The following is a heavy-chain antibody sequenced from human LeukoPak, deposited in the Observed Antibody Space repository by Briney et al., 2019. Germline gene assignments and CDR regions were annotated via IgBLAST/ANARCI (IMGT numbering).Heavy chain of an antibody. D-gene: IGHD6-19*01. V-gene: IGHV3-21*01. J-gene: IGHJ4*02. CDR3: ARDKTVADLDY. CDR1: GFTFSSYS. CDR2: VSDSSSYT. Sequence: PGGSLRLSCAASGFTFSSYSMNWVRQAPGKGLEWVSSVSDSSSYTYYADSLKGRFTISRDNAKNSLYLQMNSLRAEDTAVYYCARDKTVADLDYWRQGTLVTVSS.